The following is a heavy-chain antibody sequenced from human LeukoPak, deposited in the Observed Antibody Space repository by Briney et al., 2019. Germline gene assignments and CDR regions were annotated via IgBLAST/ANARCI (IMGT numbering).Heavy chain of an antibody. CDR3: AREWVGVANSFDY. D-gene: IGHD3-3*01. Sequence: ASVKVSCKTSGYTFTGYYMHWVRQAPGQGLEWMGWINPNSGGTNYAQKFQGRVTMTRDTPINTAYMELSRLRSDDTAVYYCAREWVGVANSFDYWGQGTLVTVSS. V-gene: IGHV1-2*02. CDR2: INPNSGGT. J-gene: IGHJ4*02. CDR1: GYTFTGYY.